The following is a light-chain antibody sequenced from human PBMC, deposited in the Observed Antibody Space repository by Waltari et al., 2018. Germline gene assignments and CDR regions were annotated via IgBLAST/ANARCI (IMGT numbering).Light chain of an antibody. J-gene: IGKJ1*01. CDR3: QQYYDNPRA. Sequence: DIVMTQSPDSLTLSLGERATINCKSSQSVLFSSDNKNYLAWYQQKPGQPPTVLIYWASTRASGVPERFSGSGSGTDFTLTISSLQREDAAVYYCQQYYDNPRAFGQGTKVDIK. CDR1: QSVLFSSDNKNY. V-gene: IGKV4-1*01. CDR2: WAS.